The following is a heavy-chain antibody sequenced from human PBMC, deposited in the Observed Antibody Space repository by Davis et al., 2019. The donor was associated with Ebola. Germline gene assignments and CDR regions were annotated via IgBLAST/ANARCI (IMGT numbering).Heavy chain of an antibody. CDR2: VSISGSST. D-gene: IGHD3-10*01. CDR1: GFIFTDYD. Sequence: GESLKISCEASGFIFTDYDMTWVRQAPGKGLEWVSYVSISGSSTYYADSVKGRFTISRDNAKNTVYLQMKSLGVEDTGVFYCARDRSGSTYNGMDVWGQGTTVTVSS. V-gene: IGHV3-11*04. CDR3: ARDRSGSTYNGMDV. J-gene: IGHJ6*02.